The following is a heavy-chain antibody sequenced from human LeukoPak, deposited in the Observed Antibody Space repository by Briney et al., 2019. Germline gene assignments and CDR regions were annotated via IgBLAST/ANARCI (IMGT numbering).Heavy chain of an antibody. Sequence: GGSLRLSCAASGFTFSSYAMSWVRQAPGKGLEWVSAISGSGGSTYYADSVKGRFTISRDNSKNTLYLQMNSLRAEDTAVYYCTRKDIGLGFDYWGQGTLVTVSS. CDR3: TRKDIGLGFDY. D-gene: IGHD2-8*01. J-gene: IGHJ4*02. CDR1: GFTFSSYA. CDR2: ISGSGGST. V-gene: IGHV3-23*01.